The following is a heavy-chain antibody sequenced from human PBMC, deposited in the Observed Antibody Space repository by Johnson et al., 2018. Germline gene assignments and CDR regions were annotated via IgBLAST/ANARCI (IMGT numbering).Heavy chain of an antibody. Sequence: EVQLVESGGGLVKPGGSLRLSCAASGFIFSTYSMNWVRQAPGKGLEWVSSISGSSRYIYYADSLKGRFTISRDNAKNSMYLQMNSLRAEDTAVDYCAKEGYCDESSGYREQEFDYWGRGTLVTVSS. CDR2: ISGSSRYI. D-gene: IGHD3-22*01. V-gene: IGHV3-21*01. CDR1: GFIFSTYS. J-gene: IGHJ4*02. CDR3: AKEGYCDESSGYREQEFDY.